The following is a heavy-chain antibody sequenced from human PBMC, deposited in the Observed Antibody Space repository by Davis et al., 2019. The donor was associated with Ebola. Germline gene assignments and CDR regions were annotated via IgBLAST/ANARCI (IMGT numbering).Heavy chain of an antibody. V-gene: IGHV4-39*07. CDR2: INHSGST. D-gene: IGHD5-18*01. J-gene: IGHJ6*02. CDR3: ARSIVDTAMVYYYYYGMDV. Sequence: MPSETLSLTCTVSGGSISSSSYYWGWIRQPPGKGLEWIGEINHSGSTNYNPSLKSRVTISVDTSKNQFSLKLSSVTAADTAVYYCARSIVDTAMVYYYYYGMDVWGQGTTVTVSS. CDR1: GGSISSSSYY.